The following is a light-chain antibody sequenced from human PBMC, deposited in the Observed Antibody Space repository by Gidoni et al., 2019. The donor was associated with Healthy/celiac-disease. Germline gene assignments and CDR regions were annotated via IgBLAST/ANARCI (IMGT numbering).Light chain of an antibody. V-gene: IGKV3-20*01. CDR1: QSVSSSY. Sequence: EIVSTQSPGTRSLSPGERATLPCRPSQSVSSSYLAWYQQKPGQAPRLLIYGASSRATGIPDRFSGSGSGTDFTLTISRLEPEDFAVYYCQQYGSSPLTFGGGTKVEIK. CDR3: QQYGSSPLT. J-gene: IGKJ4*01. CDR2: GAS.